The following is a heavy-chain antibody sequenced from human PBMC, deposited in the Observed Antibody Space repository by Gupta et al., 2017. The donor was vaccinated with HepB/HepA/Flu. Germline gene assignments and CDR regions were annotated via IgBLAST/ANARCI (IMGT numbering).Heavy chain of an antibody. Sequence: QVQLQESGPGLVKPSETLSLTCTVSGGSISRYYWSWIRQPAGKGLGWIGRIYTSGSTNYNPSLKSRVTMSVDTSKNQFSLKLSSVTAADTALYYCAREIGEGTAINSRYYYYYYYMDVWGKGTTVTVSS. V-gene: IGHV4-4*07. CDR1: GGSISRYY. CDR2: IYTSGST. CDR3: AREIGEGTAINSRYYYYYYYMDV. J-gene: IGHJ6*03. D-gene: IGHD5-18*01.